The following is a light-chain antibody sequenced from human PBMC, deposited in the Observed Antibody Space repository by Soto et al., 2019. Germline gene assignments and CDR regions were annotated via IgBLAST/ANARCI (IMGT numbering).Light chain of an antibody. CDR3: CSYAGML. J-gene: IGLJ2*01. Sequence: QSALTQPASVSGSPGQSITISCTGTSSDVGSHNLVSWYPQHPGKAPKLMIYEVTKRPSGVSNRFSGSKSGNTASLTISGLQAEDEADYYCCSYAGMLFGGGTKLTVL. CDR1: SSDVGSHNL. CDR2: EVT. V-gene: IGLV2-23*02.